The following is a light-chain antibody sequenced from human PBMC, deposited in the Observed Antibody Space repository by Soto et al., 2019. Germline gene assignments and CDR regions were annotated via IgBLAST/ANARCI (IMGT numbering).Light chain of an antibody. CDR3: QQYNNWPIT. CDR2: GAS. Sequence: EIVLTQSPVTLSLSPGERATLSCRASQSVSNFLAWYQQKPGQAPRLLIYGASTRATGIPARFSGSGSGTEFTLTISSLQSEDFAVYSCQQYNNWPITFGQGTRLGIK. V-gene: IGKV3-15*01. CDR1: QSVSNF. J-gene: IGKJ5*01.